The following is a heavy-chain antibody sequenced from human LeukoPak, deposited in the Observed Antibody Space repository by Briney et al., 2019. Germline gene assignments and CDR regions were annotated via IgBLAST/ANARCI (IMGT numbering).Heavy chain of an antibody. Sequence: GESLKISCAASGFTFSSYAMSWVRQAPGKGLEWVSAISGSGGSTYYADSVKGRFTISRDNSKNTLYLQMNSLRAEDTAVYYCAKVRRAVGAFDIWGQGTMVTVSS. V-gene: IGHV3-23*01. J-gene: IGHJ3*02. CDR1: GFTFSSYA. D-gene: IGHD3-10*01. CDR2: ISGSGGST. CDR3: AKVRRAVGAFDI.